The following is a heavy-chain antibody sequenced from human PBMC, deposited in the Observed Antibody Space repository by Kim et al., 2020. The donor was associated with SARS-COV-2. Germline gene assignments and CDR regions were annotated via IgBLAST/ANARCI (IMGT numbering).Heavy chain of an antibody. CDR3: ARAPYYYDSSGYFSDAFDI. V-gene: IGHV4-61*01. CDR1: GGSVSSGSYY. CDR2: IYYSGST. D-gene: IGHD3-22*01. J-gene: IGHJ3*02. Sequence: SETLSLTCTVSGGSVSSGSYYWSWIRQPPGKGLEWIGYIYYSGSTNYNPSLKSRVTISVDTSKNQFSLKLSSVTAADTAVYYCARAPYYYDSSGYFSDAFDIWGQGTMVTVSS.